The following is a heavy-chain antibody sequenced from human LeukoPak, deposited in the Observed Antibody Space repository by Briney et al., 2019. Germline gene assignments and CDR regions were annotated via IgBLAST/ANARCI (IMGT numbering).Heavy chain of an antibody. V-gene: IGHV1-2*04. D-gene: IGHD6-19*01. CDR1: GYTFTGYY. J-gene: IGHJ1*01. Sequence: ASVKVSCKASGYTFTGYYMHWVRQARGQGLEWMGWINPDSGGTNYAQKFQGWVTMTRDTSISTGYMELSRLRSDDTAVYYCARAVRSSGWPYFQHWGRGTLVTASS. CDR3: ARAVRSSGWPYFQH. CDR2: INPDSGGT.